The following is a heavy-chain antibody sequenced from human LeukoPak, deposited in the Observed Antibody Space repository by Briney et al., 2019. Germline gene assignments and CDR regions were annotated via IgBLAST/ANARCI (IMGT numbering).Heavy chain of an antibody. V-gene: IGHV4-31*03. CDR2: IYYSGST. CDR3: ARVSKGPGSTFDY. CDR1: GGSISSGGYY. D-gene: IGHD3-10*01. J-gene: IGHJ4*02. Sequence: SETLSLTCTVSGGSISSGGYYWSWIRQHPGKGLEWIGYIYYSGSTYYNPSLKSRVTISVDTSKNQFSLKLSSVTAADTAVYYCARVSKGPGSTFDYWGQGTLVTVSS.